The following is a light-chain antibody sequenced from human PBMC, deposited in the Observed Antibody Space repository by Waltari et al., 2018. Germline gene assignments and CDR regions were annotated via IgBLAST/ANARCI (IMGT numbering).Light chain of an antibody. CDR2: AVS. CDR1: SSDVGNYKR. V-gene: IGLV2-23*02. CDR3: SSYAGSSKGV. J-gene: IGLJ2*01. Sequence: QSALTQPASVSGSPGQSITISCTGTSSDVGNYKRVSWYQQHPGKPPKPIIYAVSKRPSGVSDRFSGSKSGDMASLTISGLQPEDEAEYFCSSYAGSSKGVFGGGTKVTVL.